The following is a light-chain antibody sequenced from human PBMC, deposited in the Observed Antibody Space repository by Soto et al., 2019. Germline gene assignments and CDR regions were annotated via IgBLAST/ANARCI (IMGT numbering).Light chain of an antibody. CDR2: SNN. V-gene: IGLV1-44*01. Sequence: LTQPPSASGTPGQRVTISCSGSSSNIGSNTVNWYQQLPGTAPKLLIYSNNQRPSGVPDRFSGSKSGTSASLAISGRQSEDEADYYCAAWDDSLNGPYVVFGGGTKLTVL. J-gene: IGLJ2*01. CDR1: SSNIGSNT. CDR3: AAWDDSLNGPYVV.